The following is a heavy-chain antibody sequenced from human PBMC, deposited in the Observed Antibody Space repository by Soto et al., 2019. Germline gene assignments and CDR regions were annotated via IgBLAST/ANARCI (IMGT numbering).Heavy chain of an antibody. V-gene: IGHV3-30-3*01. CDR3: ARAGCSSTICPPGP. CDR2: ISYDGSNK. Sequence: PGGSLRLSCAASGFTFSSYAIHWVRQAPGKGLEWVAVISYDGSNKYYADSVKGRFTISRDNSKNTLYLQMNSLRAEDTAVYYCARAGCSSTICPPGPWGQGTLVTVSS. CDR1: GFTFSSYA. D-gene: IGHD2-2*01. J-gene: IGHJ5*02.